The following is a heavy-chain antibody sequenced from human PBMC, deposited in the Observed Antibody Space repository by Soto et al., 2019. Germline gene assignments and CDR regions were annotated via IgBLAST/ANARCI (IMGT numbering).Heavy chain of an antibody. J-gene: IGHJ6*02. CDR1: GGTFSSYA. V-gene: IGHV1-69*12. D-gene: IGHD2-8*01. CDR3: ARDKMWTNGPLGYGMDV. CDR2: IIPIFGTA. Sequence: QVQLVQSGAEVKKPGSSVKVSCKASGGTFSSYAISWVRQAPGQGLEWMGGIIPIFGTANYAQKFQGRVTITADESTSTAYMELSSLRSEDTAVYYCARDKMWTNGPLGYGMDVWDQGTTVTVSS.